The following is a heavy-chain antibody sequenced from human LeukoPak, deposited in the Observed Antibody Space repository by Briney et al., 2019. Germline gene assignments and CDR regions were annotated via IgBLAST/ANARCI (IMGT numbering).Heavy chain of an antibody. CDR1: RFMFSKYW. V-gene: IGHV3-7*01. Sequence: GGSLRLSCTGSRFMFSKYWMTWVRQAPGKGLEWVANIKGDGIEKYYVDSVKGRFTISRDNAGNSLFLQANSLRAEDTAMYYCASEINWGSGAFDVWGQGTMVTVS. CDR2: IKGDGIEK. CDR3: ASEINWGSGAFDV. D-gene: IGHD7-27*01. J-gene: IGHJ3*01.